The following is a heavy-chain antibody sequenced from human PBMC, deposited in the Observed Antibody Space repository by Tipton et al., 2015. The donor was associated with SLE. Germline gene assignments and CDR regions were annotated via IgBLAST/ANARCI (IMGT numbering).Heavy chain of an antibody. V-gene: IGHV3-11*04. CDR2: ISSSGSTI. CDR1: GFTFSDYY. J-gene: IGHJ1*01. Sequence: AVSGFTFSDYYMSWIRQAPGKGLEWVSYISSSGSTIYYADSVKGRFTISRDNAKKSLYLQMNSLRAEDTAVYYCARDPGYCSGGSCPAEYFQHWGQGTLVTVSS. CDR3: ARDPGYCSGGSCPAEYFQH. D-gene: IGHD2-15*01.